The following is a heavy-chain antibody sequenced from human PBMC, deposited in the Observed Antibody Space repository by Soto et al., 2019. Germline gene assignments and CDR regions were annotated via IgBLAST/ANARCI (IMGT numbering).Heavy chain of an antibody. D-gene: IGHD2-2*01. CDR3: AKGSGYQLLKGGFDY. J-gene: IGHJ4*03. Sequence: EVQVLESGGDLVQPGGSLSLSCAASGFTFSSYAMSWVRQAPGKGLEWVSDISGSGGSTYYADSVKGRFTISRDNSKKTLYRQMDSLRAEATAVYYCAKGSGYQLLKGGFDYWGHGTLVTVSS. CDR2: ISGSGGST. V-gene: IGHV3-23*01. CDR1: GFTFSSYA.